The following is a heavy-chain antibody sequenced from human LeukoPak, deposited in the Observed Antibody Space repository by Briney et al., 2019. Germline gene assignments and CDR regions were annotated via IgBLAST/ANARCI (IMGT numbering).Heavy chain of an antibody. V-gene: IGHV1-69*04. J-gene: IGHJ4*02. CDR2: IIPILGIA. CDR1: GGTYSSYA. D-gene: IGHD3-3*01. Sequence: ASVKVSCKASGGTYSSYAISWVRQAPGQGLEWMGRIIPILGIANYPQKFQGRVTITADKSTSTAYMELSSLRSEDTAVYYCARAPYYDFWGGYPLLWGQGTLVTVSS. CDR3: ARAPYYDFWGGYPLL.